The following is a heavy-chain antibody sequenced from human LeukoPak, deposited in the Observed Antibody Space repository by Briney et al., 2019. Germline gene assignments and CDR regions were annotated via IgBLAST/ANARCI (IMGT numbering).Heavy chain of an antibody. Sequence: SETLSLTCTVSGGSISSGGYYWSWIRQPPGKGLEWIGYIYHSGSTYYNPSLKSRVTISVDRSKNQFSLKLSSVTAADTAVYYCAGLTIYYFDYWGQGTLVTVSS. D-gene: IGHD4-11*01. CDR3: AGLTIYYFDY. J-gene: IGHJ4*02. CDR2: IYHSGST. CDR1: GGSISSGGYY. V-gene: IGHV4-30-2*01.